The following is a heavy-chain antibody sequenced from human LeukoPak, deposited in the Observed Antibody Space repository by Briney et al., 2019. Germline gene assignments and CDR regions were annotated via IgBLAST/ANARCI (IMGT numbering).Heavy chain of an antibody. V-gene: IGHV1-2*02. J-gene: IGHJ4*02. Sequence: ASVKVSCKASGYTFTGYYIHWVRQAPGQGLEWMGWINPNSGDTNYAQKFQGRVTMTRDTSINTAYMELSRLRSVDTAVYYCARDIGSGSYSWGQGTLVTVSS. CDR2: INPNSGDT. D-gene: IGHD3-10*01. CDR1: GYTFTGYY. CDR3: ARDIGSGSYS.